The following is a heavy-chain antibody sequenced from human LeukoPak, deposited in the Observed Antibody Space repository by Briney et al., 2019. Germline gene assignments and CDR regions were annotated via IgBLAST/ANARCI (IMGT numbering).Heavy chain of an antibody. D-gene: IGHD3-9*01. CDR2: ISGSGGST. CDR3: AKAFDDILTGYYCGFDY. CDR1: GLTFSSYA. V-gene: IGHV3-23*01. Sequence: PGGSLRLSCAASGLTFSSYAMSWVRQAPGKGLEWVSAISGSGGSTYYADSVKGRFTISRDNSKNTLYLQMNSLRAEDTAVYYCAKAFDDILTGYYCGFDYWGQGALVTVSS. J-gene: IGHJ4*02.